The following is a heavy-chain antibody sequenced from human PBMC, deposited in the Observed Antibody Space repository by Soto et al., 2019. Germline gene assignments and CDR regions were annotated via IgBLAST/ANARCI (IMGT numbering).Heavy chain of an antibody. V-gene: IGHV1-18*01. CDR2: ISAYNGNT. CDR3: ARGPPRKYYDFWSGYSPDAFDI. Sequence: GASVKVTCKASGYTLTSYGISWVRQAPGQGLEWMGWISAYNGNTNYAQKLQGRVTMTTDTSTSTAYMELRSLRSDDTAVYYCARGPPRKYYDFWSGYSPDAFDIWGQGTMVTVSS. J-gene: IGHJ3*02. D-gene: IGHD3-3*01. CDR1: GYTLTSYG.